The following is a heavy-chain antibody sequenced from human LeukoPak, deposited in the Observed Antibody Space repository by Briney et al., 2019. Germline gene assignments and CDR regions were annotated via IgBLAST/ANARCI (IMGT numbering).Heavy chain of an antibody. CDR1: GFTFSSYG. Sequence: PGRSLRLSCAASGFTFSSYGMHWVRQAPGKGLERVAVISYDGSNKYYADSVKGRFTISRDNSKNTLHLQMNSLRAEDTAVYYCAKSVTAIDYWGQGTLVTVSS. D-gene: IGHD2-21*02. CDR3: AKSVTAIDY. J-gene: IGHJ4*02. V-gene: IGHV3-30*18. CDR2: ISYDGSNK.